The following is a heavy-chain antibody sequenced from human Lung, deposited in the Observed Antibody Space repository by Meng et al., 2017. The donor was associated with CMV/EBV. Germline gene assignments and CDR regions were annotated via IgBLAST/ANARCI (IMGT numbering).Heavy chain of an antibody. Sequence: QVHRLQAGPEVKRPGASFRVSCKASGYTFGSYGICWVRQAPGQGLEWMGWFVNYVDTYPAPKFQGRVTMTTDTHTNTAFMELRSLTSDDTAVYYCASGTPGRSYCDYWGQGTLVTVSS. CDR3: ASGTPGRSYCDY. CDR1: GYTFGSYG. CDR2: FVNYVDT. V-gene: IGHV1-18*01. D-gene: IGHD2-15*01. J-gene: IGHJ4*02.